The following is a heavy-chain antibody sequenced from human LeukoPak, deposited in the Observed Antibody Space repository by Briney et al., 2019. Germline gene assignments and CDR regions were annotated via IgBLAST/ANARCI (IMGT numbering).Heavy chain of an antibody. Sequence: SETLSLTCTVSGGSISSGSYYWSWIRQPAGKGLEWIGRIYTSGSTNYNPSLKSRVTISVDTSKTQFSLKLSSVTAADTAVYYCAREGYCSGGGCYSTPYWGQGTLVTVSS. D-gene: IGHD2-15*01. V-gene: IGHV4-61*02. CDR2: IYTSGST. CDR1: GGSISSGSYY. J-gene: IGHJ4*02. CDR3: AREGYCSGGGCYSTPY.